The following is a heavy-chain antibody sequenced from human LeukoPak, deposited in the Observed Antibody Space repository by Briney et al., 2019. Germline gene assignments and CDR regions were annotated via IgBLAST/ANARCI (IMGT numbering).Heavy chain of an antibody. CDR2: ISGDGGST. Sequence: PGESLRLSCAASGFTFSSYAMSWVRQAPGKGLEWVSLISGDGGSTYYADSVKGRFTISRDNSKNSLYLQMNSLRTEDTALYYCAKETGPGHYGSGSLGMDVWGQGTTVTVSS. D-gene: IGHD3-10*01. J-gene: IGHJ6*02. V-gene: IGHV3-43*02. CDR1: GFTFSSYA. CDR3: AKETGPGHYGSGSLGMDV.